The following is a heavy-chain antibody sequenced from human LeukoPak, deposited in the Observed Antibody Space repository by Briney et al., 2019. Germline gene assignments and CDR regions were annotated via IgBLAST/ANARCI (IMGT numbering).Heavy chain of an antibody. V-gene: IGHV4-30-4*08. CDR1: GGSISSGDYY. CDR3: ARDAVGELLQGGP. CDR2: IYYSGST. Sequence: PSETLSLTCTVSGGSISSGDYYWSWIRQPPGKGLEWIGYIYYSGSTYYNPSLKSRVTISVDTSKNQFSLKLSSVTAADTAVYYCARDAVGELLQGGPWGQGTLVTVSS. D-gene: IGHD1-26*01. J-gene: IGHJ5*02.